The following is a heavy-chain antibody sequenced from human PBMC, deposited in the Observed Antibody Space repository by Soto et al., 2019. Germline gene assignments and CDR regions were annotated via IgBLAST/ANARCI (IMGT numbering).Heavy chain of an antibody. CDR3: AKALRPSVNFFYYMDV. CDR2: LGGNGFTT. D-gene: IGHD2-2*01. Sequence: EVQLLESGGGLVQPGGSLRLSCVVSGFTFGSYAMSWVRQAPEKGPEWVAILGGNGFTTYYADSVKGRFTISADKSKSTLFLQLTSLRGDDTGVDYCAKALRPSVNFFYYMDVWGRGTSFTVSS. J-gene: IGHJ6*03. CDR1: GFTFGSYA. V-gene: IGHV3-23*01.